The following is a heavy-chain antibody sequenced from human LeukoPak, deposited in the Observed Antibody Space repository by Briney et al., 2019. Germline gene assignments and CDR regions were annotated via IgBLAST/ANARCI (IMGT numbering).Heavy chain of an antibody. V-gene: IGHV1-2*02. CDR2: INPNSGGT. D-gene: IGHD6-13*01. CDR3: ARDAPRIAAAGHGDY. CDR1: GYTFTGYY. Sequence: ASVKVSCKASGYTFTGYYMHWVRQAPGQGLEWMGWINPNSGGTNYAQKFQGTVTMTRDTSISTAYMELTRLRSDDTAVYYSARDAPRIAAAGHGDYWGQGTLVTVSS. J-gene: IGHJ4*02.